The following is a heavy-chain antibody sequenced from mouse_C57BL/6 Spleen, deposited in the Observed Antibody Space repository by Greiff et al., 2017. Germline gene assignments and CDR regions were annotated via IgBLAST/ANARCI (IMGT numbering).Heavy chain of an antibody. D-gene: IGHD2-4*01. J-gene: IGHJ2*01. CDR1: GFTFSDAW. CDR2: IRNKANNHAT. Sequence: EVQRVESGGGLVQPGGSMKLSCAASGFTFSDAWMDWVRQSPEKGLEWVAEIRNKANNHATYYAESVKGRFTISRDDSKSSVYLQMNSLRAEDTGIYYCTSIYYDYDEDYWGQGTTLTVSS. V-gene: IGHV6-6*01. CDR3: TSIYYDYDEDY.